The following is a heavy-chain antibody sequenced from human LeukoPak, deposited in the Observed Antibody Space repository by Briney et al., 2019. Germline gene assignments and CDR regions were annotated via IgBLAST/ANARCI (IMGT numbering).Heavy chain of an antibody. CDR2: ISAYNGNT. CDR1: GYTLTSYG. D-gene: IGHD3-22*01. CDR3: ARLSSGYRYFDY. V-gene: IGHV1-18*01. J-gene: IGHJ4*02. Sequence: ASVKVSCEASGYTLTSYGISWVRQAPGQGLEWMGWISAYNGNTNYAQKLQGRVTMTTDTSTSTAYMELRSLRSDDTAVYYCARLSSGYRYFDYWGQGTLVTVSS.